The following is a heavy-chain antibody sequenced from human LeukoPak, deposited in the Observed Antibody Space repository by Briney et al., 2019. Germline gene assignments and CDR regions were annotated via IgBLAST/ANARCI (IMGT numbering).Heavy chain of an antibody. J-gene: IGHJ6*03. CDR1: GFTFSSYA. D-gene: IGHD2-15*01. CDR2: ISGSGGST. CDR3: ANVKGGACSGGSCYSGYYYYMDV. Sequence: QPGGSLRLSCAASGFTFSSYAMSWVRQAPGKGLEWVSAISGSGGSTYYADSVKGRFTISRDNSKNTLYLQMNSLRAEDTAVYYCANVKGGACSGGSCYSGYYYYMDVWGKGTTVTVSS. V-gene: IGHV3-23*01.